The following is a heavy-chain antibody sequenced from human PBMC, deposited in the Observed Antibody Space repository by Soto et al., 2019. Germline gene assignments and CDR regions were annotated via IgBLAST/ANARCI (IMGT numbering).Heavy chain of an antibody. D-gene: IGHD2-15*01. J-gene: IGHJ4*02. CDR1: GGSISSGGYS. V-gene: IGHV4-30-2*01. Sequence: SETLSLTCAVSGGSISSGGYSWSWIRQPPGKGLEWIGYIYHSGSTYYNPSLKSRVTISVDTSKNQFSLKLSSVTAADTAVYYCARGEGWVAMRSGYWGQGTLVTVAS. CDR3: ARGEGWVAMRSGY. CDR2: IYHSGST.